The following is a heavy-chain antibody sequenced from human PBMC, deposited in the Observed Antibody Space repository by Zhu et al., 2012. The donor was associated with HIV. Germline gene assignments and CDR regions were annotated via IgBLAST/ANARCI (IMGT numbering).Heavy chain of an antibody. Sequence: QVQLQQSGPRLVKPSETLSLTCIVSGGSLRNYYWNWVRQSPGKGLEWIGYISTSGKIIYNPFLKSRVTMSLDTSKNQLSLKVTSVTAADTAVYYCARDRLEATAPEVAFDIWGQGTSGHRLF. CDR3: ARDRLEATAPEVAFDI. V-gene: IGHV4-4*09. CDR2: ISTSGKI. D-gene: IGHD1-1*01. CDR1: GGSLRNYY. J-gene: IGHJ3*02.